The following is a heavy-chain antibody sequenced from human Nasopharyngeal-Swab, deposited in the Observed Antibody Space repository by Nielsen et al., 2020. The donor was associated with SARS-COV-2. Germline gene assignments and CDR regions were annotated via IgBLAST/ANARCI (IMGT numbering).Heavy chain of an antibody. D-gene: IGHD1-20*01. CDR3: ARLPRNNWRLDS. Sequence: GESLKISCAASGFTFGNYWMSWVRQAPGKRLEWVANIKEDGSEKDYVDSVKGRFTISRDNAKNSLYLQMNSLRVEDTAVYFWARLPRNNWRLDSWGQGILVTVSS. CDR2: IKEDGSEK. V-gene: IGHV3-7*03. J-gene: IGHJ4*02. CDR1: GFTFGNYW.